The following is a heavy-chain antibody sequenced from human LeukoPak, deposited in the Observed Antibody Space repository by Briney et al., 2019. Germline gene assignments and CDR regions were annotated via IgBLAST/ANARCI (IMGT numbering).Heavy chain of an antibody. CDR2: ISYSGST. CDR1: GGSIINYY. CDR3: ARSVPEVQLERESGALDI. Sequence: SGTLSLTCSVSGGSIINYYWTWIRQPPGKGLEWIGYISYSGSTNCNPSLKSRVTISVDTSKNQFSLKLSSVTAADTAVYYCARSVPEVQLERESGALDIWGQGTMVTVSS. J-gene: IGHJ3*02. D-gene: IGHD1-1*01. V-gene: IGHV4-59*12.